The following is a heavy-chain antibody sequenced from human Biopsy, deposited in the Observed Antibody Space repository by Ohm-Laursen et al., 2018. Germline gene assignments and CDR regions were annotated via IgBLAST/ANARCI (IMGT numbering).Heavy chain of an antibody. D-gene: IGHD3-22*01. CDR3: SRGGYYYDSLAYYYWFDP. CDR2: IIAKTGAT. Sequence: SVKVSCKASGYTFTGYHVHWVRQAPGQGLEWLGWIIAKTGATNYAQKFQGRVTMTRDTSISTAYVDLRSLRSDDTAVYYCSRGGYYYDSLAYYYWFDPWGQGTLVTVSS. V-gene: IGHV1-2*02. J-gene: IGHJ5*02. CDR1: GYTFTGYH.